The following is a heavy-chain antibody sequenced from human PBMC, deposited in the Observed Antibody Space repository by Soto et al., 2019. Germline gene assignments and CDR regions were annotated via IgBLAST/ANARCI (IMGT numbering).Heavy chain of an antibody. D-gene: IGHD6-6*01. CDR3: AKEEGYGSSSRGREYYFDY. CDR1: GFTFSSYA. V-gene: IGHV3-23*01. J-gene: IGHJ4*02. CDR2: ISGSGGST. Sequence: EVQLLESGGGLVQPGGSLRLSCAASGFTFSSYAMSWVRQAPGKGLEWVSAISGSGGSTYYADSVKGRFTISRDNSKNTLYLQMNSLRAEDTAVYYCAKEEGYGSSSRGREYYFDYWGQGTLVTVSS.